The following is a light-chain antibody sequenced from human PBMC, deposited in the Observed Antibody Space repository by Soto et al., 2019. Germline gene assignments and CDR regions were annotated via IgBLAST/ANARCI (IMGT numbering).Light chain of an antibody. CDR1: QSVSSY. CDR3: QQRSNWHLLP. J-gene: IGKJ4*01. CDR2: DAS. Sequence: EIVLTQSPATLSLSPGERATLSCRASQSVSSYLAWYQQKPGQAPRLLIYDASNRATGIPARFSGSGSGTDFTLTIISLEPEDFAVYYSQQRSNWHLLPFGGETKVEIK. V-gene: IGKV3-11*01.